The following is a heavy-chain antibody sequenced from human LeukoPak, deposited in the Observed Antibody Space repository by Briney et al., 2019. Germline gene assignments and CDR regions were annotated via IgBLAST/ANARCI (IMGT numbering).Heavy chain of an antibody. J-gene: IGHJ5*02. V-gene: IGHV1-46*01. Sequence: ASVKVSXKASGYTFTSYYMHWVRQAPGQGLEWMGIINPSGGSTSYAQKFQGRVTMTRDTSTSTVYMELSSLRSEDTAVYYCASYYYDFWSGYPDDNNWFDPWGQGTLVTVSS. CDR3: ASYYYDFWSGYPDDNNWFDP. CDR2: INPSGGST. D-gene: IGHD3-3*01. CDR1: GYTFTSYY.